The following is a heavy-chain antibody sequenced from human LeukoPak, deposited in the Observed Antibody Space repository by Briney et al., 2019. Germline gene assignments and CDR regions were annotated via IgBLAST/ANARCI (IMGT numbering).Heavy chain of an antibody. J-gene: IGHJ4*02. Sequence: GGSLRLSCAASGFTFSSYSMNWVRQAPGKGLEWVSSISSSSSYIYYADSVKGRFTISRDNAKNSLYLQMNSPRAEDTAVYYCARKSGYYYDSSGLYWGQGTLVTVSS. CDR1: GFTFSSYS. V-gene: IGHV3-21*01. CDR3: ARKSGYYYDSSGLY. CDR2: ISSSSSYI. D-gene: IGHD3-22*01.